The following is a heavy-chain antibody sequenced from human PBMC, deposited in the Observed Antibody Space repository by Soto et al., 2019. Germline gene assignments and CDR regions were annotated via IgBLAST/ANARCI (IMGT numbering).Heavy chain of an antibody. Sequence: QVQLVQSEGGVVQPGGSLRLSCAASGFTFTTFGMHWVLQAPGKGLEWVAFISYDEINQYYADSVKGRFTISRDISKNTLYLQMNNLRPEDSAVYYCAKVGLMGAYRKSFFDYWGQGTLVTVSS. D-gene: IGHD1-26*01. V-gene: IGHV3-30*18. CDR1: GFTFTTFG. J-gene: IGHJ4*02. CDR3: AKVGLMGAYRKSFFDY. CDR2: ISYDEINQ.